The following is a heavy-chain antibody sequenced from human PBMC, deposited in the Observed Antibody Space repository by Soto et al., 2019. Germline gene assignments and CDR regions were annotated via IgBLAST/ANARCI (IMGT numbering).Heavy chain of an antibody. J-gene: IGHJ3*01. Sequence: QVQLRESGPGLVKPSQTLSLTCTVSGGSISSGDYFWSWIRQPPGKGLEWIANIYHSGSTHYNPSLRNRVFMSVDTSTNRFSLNLTSVTGADTAVYYCARASDSAYSSSWYSAFDVWGQGTMVTVSS. CDR2: IYHSGST. CDR1: GGSISSGDYF. CDR3: ARASDSAYSSSWYSAFDV. V-gene: IGHV4-30-4*01. D-gene: IGHD6-13*01.